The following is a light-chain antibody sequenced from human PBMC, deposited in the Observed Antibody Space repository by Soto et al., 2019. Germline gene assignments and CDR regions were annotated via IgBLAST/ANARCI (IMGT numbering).Light chain of an antibody. Sequence: EIVLTQSPGILSLSPGERASLSCRASQKISSTVLAWYQQKPGQAPRLLIYGASSRTTGIPDMFSGSGSGTDFTLTISRLEPEDFAMYYCQQCGGSPTFGQGTKVDIK. CDR2: GAS. V-gene: IGKV3-20*01. CDR1: QKISSTV. CDR3: QQCGGSPT. J-gene: IGKJ1*01.